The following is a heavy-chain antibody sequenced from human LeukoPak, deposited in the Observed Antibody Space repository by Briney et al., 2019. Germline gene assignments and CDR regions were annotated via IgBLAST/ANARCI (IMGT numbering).Heavy chain of an antibody. V-gene: IGHV5-51*01. Sequence: GESLKISCKGSGYSFTSYWLGWVRQVPGKGLEWMGIIYPGDSDTRYSPSFQGQVTISADKSISTAYLQWSSLKASGTAMYYCARSQGYCSGGSCLQGGWFDPWGQGTLVTVSS. CDR1: GYSFTSYW. CDR2: IYPGDSDT. D-gene: IGHD2-15*01. CDR3: ARSQGYCSGGSCLQGGWFDP. J-gene: IGHJ5*02.